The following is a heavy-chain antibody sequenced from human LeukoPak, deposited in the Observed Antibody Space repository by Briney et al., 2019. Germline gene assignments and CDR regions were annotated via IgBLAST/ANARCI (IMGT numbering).Heavy chain of an antibody. CDR2: IYYGGST. CDR1: GGSISSSSYY. V-gene: IGHV4-31*03. Sequence: PSETLSLTCTVSGGSISSSSYYWSWIRQHPGKGLEWIGYIYYGGSTYYNPSLKSRVTISVDTSKNQFSLKLSSVTAADTAVYYCARDVDSNCSGGSCYSWFDPWGQGTLVTVSS. CDR3: ARDVDSNCSGGSCYSWFDP. J-gene: IGHJ5*02. D-gene: IGHD2-15*01.